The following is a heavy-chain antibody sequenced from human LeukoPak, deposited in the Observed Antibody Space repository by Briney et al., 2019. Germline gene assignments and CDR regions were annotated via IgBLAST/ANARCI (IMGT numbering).Heavy chain of an antibody. D-gene: IGHD3-9*01. CDR1: GGSISSYY. J-gene: IGHJ5*02. CDR3: ARHDWSRGWFDP. CDR2: MYYSGGT. V-gene: IGHV4-59*08. Sequence: SETLSLTCTVSGGSISSYYWSWIRQPPGKGLEWIAYMYYSGGTNYNPSLKSRVTISVDTSKNQFSLKLSSVTAADTAVYYCARHDWSRGWFDPWGQGTLVTVSS.